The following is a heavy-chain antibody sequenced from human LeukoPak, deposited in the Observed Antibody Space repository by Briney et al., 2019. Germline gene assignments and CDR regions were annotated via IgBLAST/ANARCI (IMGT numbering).Heavy chain of an antibody. CDR3: AKGGMSPYFDY. J-gene: IGHJ4*02. Sequence: GGSLRLSCAASGFTFSSYAMSWVRQAPGKGLGWGSAISGSGGSTYYADSVKGRFTISRDNSKNTLYLQMDRLRAEDTAVYYCAKGGMSPYFDYWGQGTLVTVSS. V-gene: IGHV3-23*01. D-gene: IGHD2-15*01. CDR1: GFTFSSYA. CDR2: ISGSGGST.